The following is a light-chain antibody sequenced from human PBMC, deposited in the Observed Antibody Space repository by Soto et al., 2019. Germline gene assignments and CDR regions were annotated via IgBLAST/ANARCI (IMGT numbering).Light chain of an antibody. CDR3: QQYNNWPRT. Sequence: EIVMTQSPATLSVSPGARATLSCRASQSVSILLAWYQQKPGQAPRLLIHGATTRATGIPARFSGCGSGTECTITISSLQSEDGAVYDGQQYNNWPRTFGQGTKVEIK. CDR2: GAT. J-gene: IGKJ1*01. V-gene: IGKV3-15*01. CDR1: QSVSIL.